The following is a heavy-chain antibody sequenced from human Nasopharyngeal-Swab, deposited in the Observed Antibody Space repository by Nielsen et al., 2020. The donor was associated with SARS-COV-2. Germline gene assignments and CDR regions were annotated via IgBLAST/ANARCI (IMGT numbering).Heavy chain of an antibody. CDR3: ARGEKYSYAFGYYYHMDV. J-gene: IGHJ6*03. D-gene: IGHD5-18*01. Sequence: SETLSLTCSVSGDSMNSFYWTWIRQSPTKGLEWIGYIYYNGNTKYNPSLKSRVTISVDTSKNQFSLNLSSVTAADTAVYYCARGEKYSYAFGYYYHMDVWGKGTTVTVSS. V-gene: IGHV4-59*12. CDR2: IYYNGNT. CDR1: GDSMNSFY.